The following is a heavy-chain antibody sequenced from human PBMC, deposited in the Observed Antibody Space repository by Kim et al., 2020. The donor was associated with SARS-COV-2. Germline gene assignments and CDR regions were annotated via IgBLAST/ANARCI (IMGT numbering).Heavy chain of an antibody. CDR1: GGSISSSNW. CDR3: ARWALKGYDILTGPTGAFDI. Sequence: SETLSLTCAVSGGSISSSNWWSWVRQPPGKGLEWIGEIYHSGSTNYNPSLKSRVTISVDKSKNQFSLKLSSVTAADTAVYYCARWALKGYDILTGPTGAFDIWGQGTMVTVSS. D-gene: IGHD3-9*01. V-gene: IGHV4-4*02. J-gene: IGHJ3*02. CDR2: IYHSGST.